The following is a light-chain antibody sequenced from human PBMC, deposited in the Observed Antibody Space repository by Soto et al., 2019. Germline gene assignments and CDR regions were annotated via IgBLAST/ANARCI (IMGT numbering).Light chain of an antibody. V-gene: IGKV3-11*01. Sequence: EIVLTQSPSTLSLSPGERATLSCRASQSVSSYLAWYQQKPGQAPRLLIYDASNRATGIPARFSGSGSETDFTLTIRRLEPEDFEVYYCQQRSNLFGPGTKVDIK. J-gene: IGKJ3*01. CDR2: DAS. CDR1: QSVSSY. CDR3: QQRSNL.